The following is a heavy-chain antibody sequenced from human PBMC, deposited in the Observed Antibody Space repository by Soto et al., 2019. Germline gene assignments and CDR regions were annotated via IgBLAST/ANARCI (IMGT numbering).Heavy chain of an antibody. CDR2: VSGDNANP. CDR1: GYTFSSHG. D-gene: IGHD1-26*01. J-gene: IGHJ5*02. V-gene: IGHV1-18*01. CDR3: ARDLGYFISGTCQRAWFDP. Sequence: QVQLVQSGAEVKKPGTSVKVSCTASGYTFSSHGISWVRQAPGQGLQWIGWVSGDNANPNYAQSLQGRVTMTTDTSTNTDHMELRSLRSADTAVYDCARDLGYFISGTCQRAWFDPGCQGTLVIVPS.